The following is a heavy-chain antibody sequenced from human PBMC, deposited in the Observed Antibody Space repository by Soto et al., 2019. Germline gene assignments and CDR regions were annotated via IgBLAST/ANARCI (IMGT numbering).Heavy chain of an antibody. D-gene: IGHD3-16*02. V-gene: IGHV3-33*01. CDR3: ARAAKHLGELSLPRY. J-gene: IGHJ4*02. Sequence: GGSLRLSCAASGFTFSSYGMHWVRQAPGKGLEWVAVIWYDGSNKYYADSVKGRFTISRDNSKNTLYLQMNSLRAEDTAVYYCARAAKHLGELSLPRYWGQGT. CDR2: IWYDGSNK. CDR1: GFTFSSYG.